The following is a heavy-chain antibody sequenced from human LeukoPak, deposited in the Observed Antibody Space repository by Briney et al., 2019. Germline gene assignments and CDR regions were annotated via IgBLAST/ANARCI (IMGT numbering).Heavy chain of an antibody. D-gene: IGHD2-21*01. V-gene: IGHV3-73*01. CDR2: IRSKANSYAT. J-gene: IGHJ4*02. CDR1: GFTFSGPA. Sequence: GGSLRLSCAASGFTFSGPAMHWVRQASGKGLEWVGRIRSKANSYATAYAASVKGRFTISRDDSKNTAYLQMNSLKTEDTAVYYCTRQWGGEDYWGQGTLVTVSS. CDR3: TRQWGGEDY.